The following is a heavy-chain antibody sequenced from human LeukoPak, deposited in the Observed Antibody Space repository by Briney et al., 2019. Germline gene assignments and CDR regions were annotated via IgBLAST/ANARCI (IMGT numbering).Heavy chain of an antibody. D-gene: IGHD5-18*01. Sequence: SETLSLTCAVYGGSFSGYYWSWIRQPPGKGLEWIGEINHSGSTNYNPSLKSRVTISVDTSKNQFSLKLSSVTAADTAVYYCARHFRAAVGGYSYGSYYFDYWGQGTLVPVSS. CDR1: GGSFSGYY. CDR3: ARHFRAAVGGYSYGSYYFDY. J-gene: IGHJ4*02. CDR2: INHSGST. V-gene: IGHV4-34*01.